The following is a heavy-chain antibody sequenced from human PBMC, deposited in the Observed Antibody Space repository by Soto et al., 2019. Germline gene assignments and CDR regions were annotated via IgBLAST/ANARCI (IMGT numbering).Heavy chain of an antibody. J-gene: IGHJ3*02. V-gene: IGHV1-69*13. CDR2: IIPLFGSA. CDR1: GGTFSAYA. Sequence: GASVKVSCKASGGTFSAYAINWVRQAPGQGLEWMGGIIPLFGSANHAQKFQGRVTIIADESTRTAYMELSSLRSDDTAVYYCVWERRGEDAFDIWGQGTMVTVSS. CDR3: VWERRGEDAFDI. D-gene: IGHD1-26*01.